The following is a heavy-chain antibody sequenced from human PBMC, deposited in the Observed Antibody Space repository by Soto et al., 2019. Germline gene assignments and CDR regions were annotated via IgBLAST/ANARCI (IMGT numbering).Heavy chain of an antibody. J-gene: IGHJ4*02. V-gene: IGHV4-34*01. D-gene: IGHD3-10*01. CDR1: GGSFRGYY. CDR3: ARLWSSNEGSS. Sequence: QVRLQQWGAGLLKPSETLALTCAVHGGSFRGYYWIWIRQPPGKGLEWIGEINHSGGTNYNPSLKRRVSISVDASNNQFSLQLTSVPAADTAVYYCARLWSSNEGSSWGQGTLVAVSS. CDR2: INHSGGT.